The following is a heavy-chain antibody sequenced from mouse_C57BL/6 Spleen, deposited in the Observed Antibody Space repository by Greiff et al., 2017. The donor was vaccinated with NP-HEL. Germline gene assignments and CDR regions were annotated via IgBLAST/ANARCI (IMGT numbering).Heavy chain of an antibody. CDR1: GYTFTSYW. D-gene: IGHD1-1*01. J-gene: IGHJ4*01. Sequence: QVQLQQPGAELVKPGASVKMSCKASGYTFTSYWITWVKQRPGQGLEWIGDIYPGSGSTNYNEKFKSKATLTVDTSSSTAYMQLSSLTSEDSAVYYCARPFYYGSRGYYAMDYWGPGTSVTVSS. CDR3: ARPFYYGSRGYYAMDY. CDR2: IYPGSGST. V-gene: IGHV1-55*01.